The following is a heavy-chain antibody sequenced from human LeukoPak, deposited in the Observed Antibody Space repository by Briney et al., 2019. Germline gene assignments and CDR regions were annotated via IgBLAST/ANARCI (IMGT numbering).Heavy chain of an antibody. D-gene: IGHD3-3*01. V-gene: IGHV4-34*01. CDR2: INHSGST. J-gene: IGHJ4*02. CDR3: ARGRALRLLDPLLHPFDY. CDR1: GGSFSGYY. Sequence: SETLSLTCAVYGGSFSGYYWSWIRQPPGKGLEWSGEINHSGSTNYNPSLKSRVTISVDTSKNQFSLKLSSVTAADTAVYYCARGRALRLLDPLLHPFDYWGQGTLVTVSS.